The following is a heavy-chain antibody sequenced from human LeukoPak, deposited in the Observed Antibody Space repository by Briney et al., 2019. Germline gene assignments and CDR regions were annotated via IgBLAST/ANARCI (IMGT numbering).Heavy chain of an antibody. CDR1: GFTFSNFG. V-gene: IGHV3-30*18. D-gene: IGHD6-19*01. J-gene: IGHJ4*02. CDR3: AKIVVAGTHYFDS. CDR2: ISTDGSHK. Sequence: GGSLRLSCAASGFTFSNFGMHWVRRAPGKGLEWVAVISTDGSHKFYADSVEGRFTVSRDNSKNTLDLQMSSLRAEDTAVYYCAKIVVAGTHYFDSWGQGTLVTVSP.